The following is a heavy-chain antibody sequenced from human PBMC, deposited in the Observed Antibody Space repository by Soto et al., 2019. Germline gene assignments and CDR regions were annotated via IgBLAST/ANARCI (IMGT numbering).Heavy chain of an antibody. V-gene: IGHV3-15*01. CDR1: GFNFNVAW. J-gene: IGHJ3*02. D-gene: IGHD3-3*02. CDR2: IKSKGGGETT. CDR3: TKVLALPPNDAFDI. Sequence: EGQLVESGGRLVEPGGSLRLSCAASGFNFNVAWMNWVRQAPGKGLEWLGRIKSKGGGETTEYVAFVKGRFTISRDDSKNSLYLRMNGLKSEDTAVYYCTKVLALPPNDAFDIWGQGTMVTVSS.